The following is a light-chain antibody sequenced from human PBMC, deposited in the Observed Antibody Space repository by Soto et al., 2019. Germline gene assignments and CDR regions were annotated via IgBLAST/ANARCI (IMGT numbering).Light chain of an antibody. Sequence: EIVLTQSPGTLSLSPGERATLSCRASQSVSRSYLAWYQQKPGQAPRLLIYDASNRATGIPARFSGSGSGTDFTLIISRLEPEDFAVYYCQHYYTSYTTFGQGTKVDIK. V-gene: IGKV3-20*01. CDR2: DAS. J-gene: IGKJ1*01. CDR3: QHYYTSYTT. CDR1: QSVSRSY.